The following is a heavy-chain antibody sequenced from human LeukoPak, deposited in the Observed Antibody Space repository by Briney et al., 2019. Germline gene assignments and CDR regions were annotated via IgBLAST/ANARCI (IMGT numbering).Heavy chain of an antibody. CDR2: INAGNGNT. Sequence: ASVKDSCKASGYTFTSYAMHWVRQAPGQRLEWMGWINAGNGNTKYSQKFQGRVTITRDTSASTAYMELSSLRSEDTAVYYCARDGIGGSGFDYWGQGTLVTVSS. J-gene: IGHJ4*02. V-gene: IGHV1-3*01. CDR1: GYTFTSYA. D-gene: IGHD3-16*01. CDR3: ARDGIGGSGFDY.